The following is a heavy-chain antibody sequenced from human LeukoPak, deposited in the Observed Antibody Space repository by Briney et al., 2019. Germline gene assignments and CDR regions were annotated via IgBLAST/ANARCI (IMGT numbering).Heavy chain of an antibody. CDR3: ARRSYYDSSGYEKFDY. CDR1: GGSISSYY. Sequence: PSETLSLTCTVSGGSISSYYWSWIRQPPGKGLEWIGYIYYSGSTNYNPSLKSRVTISVDTSKNQFSLKLSSVTAADTAVYYCARRSYYDSSGYEKFDYWGQGTLVTVSS. V-gene: IGHV4-59*08. CDR2: IYYSGST. J-gene: IGHJ4*02. D-gene: IGHD3-22*01.